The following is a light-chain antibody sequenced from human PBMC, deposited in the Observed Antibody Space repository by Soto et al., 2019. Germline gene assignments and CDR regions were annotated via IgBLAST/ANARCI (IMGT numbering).Light chain of an antibody. V-gene: IGKV1-5*03. J-gene: IGKJ1*01. CDR1: QSISIW. CDR3: QQYTNYSLT. Sequence: DIQMTQSPSTLSASVGDRVAITCRASQSISIWLACYQQQPWKAPKLLIYKASSLESGLPSRFSGRGSGTEFTLTISSLQPDDFATYYCQQYTNYSLTFGQGTKVEIK. CDR2: KAS.